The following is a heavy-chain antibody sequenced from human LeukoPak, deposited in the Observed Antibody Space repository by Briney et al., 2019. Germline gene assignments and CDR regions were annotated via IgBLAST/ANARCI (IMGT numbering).Heavy chain of an antibody. Sequence: GGSLRLSCAASGFIVSSNYMSWVRQAPGKGLEWVSVIYSGGTTYYADSVKGRFTISRDNAKNSLYLQMNSLRAEDTAVYYCTTNRRPGAFDIWGQGAMVTVSS. J-gene: IGHJ3*02. D-gene: IGHD1-14*01. CDR3: TTNRRPGAFDI. V-gene: IGHV3-66*01. CDR2: IYSGGTT. CDR1: GFIVSSNY.